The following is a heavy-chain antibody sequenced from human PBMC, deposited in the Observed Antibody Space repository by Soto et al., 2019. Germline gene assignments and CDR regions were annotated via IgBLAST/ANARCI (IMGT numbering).Heavy chain of an antibody. D-gene: IGHD3-22*01. J-gene: IGHJ4*02. CDR2: ISHDGTNK. CDR3: AKDEYYYSRSGYYIFDS. CDR1: GFTFSAYG. V-gene: IGHV3-30*18. Sequence: QAQLVESGGGVVQPGESLRLSCEVSGFTFSAYGMHWVRQAPGKGLEWVAAISHDGTNKNYGDSVKGRFTISRDYSKKTLYLQMNSLRPEDTALYYCAKDEYYYSRSGYYIFDSWGQGTLVTVSS.